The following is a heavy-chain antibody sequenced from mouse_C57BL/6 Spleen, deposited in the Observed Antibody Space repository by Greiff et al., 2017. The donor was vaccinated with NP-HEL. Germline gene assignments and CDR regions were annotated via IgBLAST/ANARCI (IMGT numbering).Heavy chain of an antibody. Sequence: EVQLVESGPGLAKPSQTLSLTCSVTGYSITSDYWNWIRKFPGNKLEYMGYISYSGSTYYNPSLKSRISITRDTSKNQYYLQLNSVTTEDTATYYCARSPPTVVATDYAMDYWGQGTSVTVSS. D-gene: IGHD1-1*01. CDR1: GYSITSDY. CDR3: ARSPPTVVATDYAMDY. J-gene: IGHJ4*01. CDR2: ISYSGST. V-gene: IGHV3-8*01.